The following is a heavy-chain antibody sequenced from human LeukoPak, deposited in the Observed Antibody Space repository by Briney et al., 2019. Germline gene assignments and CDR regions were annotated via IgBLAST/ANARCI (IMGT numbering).Heavy chain of an antibody. CDR2: IIPIFGTA. CDR1: GGTFSSYA. J-gene: IGHJ4*02. V-gene: IGHV1-69*01. CDR3: AREGLDTAMVRGIFDY. Sequence: ASVKVSCKASGGTFSSYAISWVRQAPGQGLEWMGGIIPIFGTANYAQKFQGRVTITADESTSTAYMELSSLRSEDTAVYYCAREGLDTAMVRGIFDYWGQGTLVTVSS. D-gene: IGHD5-18*01.